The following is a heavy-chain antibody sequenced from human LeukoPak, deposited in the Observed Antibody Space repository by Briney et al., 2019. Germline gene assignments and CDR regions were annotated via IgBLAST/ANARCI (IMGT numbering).Heavy chain of an antibody. CDR3: AKDRDFYNGLDV. D-gene: IGHD2/OR15-2a*01. J-gene: IGHJ6*02. V-gene: IGHV3-9*01. CDR2: ISWKGGNI. Sequence: GGSLRLSCAASVFIFNDYAMHWVRQAPGRGLEWVSGISWKGGNIAYADSVKGRFTISRDNARNSLYLEMNSLRPEDTALYFCAKDRDFYNGLDVWGQGTMVTVSS. CDR1: VFIFNDYA.